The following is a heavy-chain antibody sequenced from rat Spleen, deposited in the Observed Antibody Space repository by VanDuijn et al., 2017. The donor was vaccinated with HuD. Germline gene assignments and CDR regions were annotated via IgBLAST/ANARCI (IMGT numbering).Heavy chain of an antibody. V-gene: IGHV2-43*01. CDR3: VRANRETYAHFDY. CDR2: IWTDGRT. Sequence: QVQLKESGPGLVQPSQTLSLTCTVSGFSLTTYHVSWVRQPPGKGLEWMGVIWTDGRTAYNSLLKSRLSISRDISKSQVFLRMNSLQTEDTATYYCVRANRETYAHFDYWGQGVVVTVSS. J-gene: IGHJ2*01. D-gene: IGHD3-8*01. CDR1: GFSLTTYH.